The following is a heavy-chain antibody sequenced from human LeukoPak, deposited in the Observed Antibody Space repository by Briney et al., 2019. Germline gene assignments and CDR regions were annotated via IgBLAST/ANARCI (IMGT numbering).Heavy chain of an antibody. CDR2: ISGSGGTT. CDR3: ATRSRYYFDY. CDR1: GFTFSSYA. D-gene: IGHD1-14*01. Sequence: GGSLRLSCAGSGFTFSSYAMSWVRQAPGKGLEWVSAISGSGGTTNYADSVKGRLTISRDNSKNTLYLQMNSLRAEDTAVYSCATRSRYYFDYWGQGTLVTVSS. V-gene: IGHV3-23*01. J-gene: IGHJ4*02.